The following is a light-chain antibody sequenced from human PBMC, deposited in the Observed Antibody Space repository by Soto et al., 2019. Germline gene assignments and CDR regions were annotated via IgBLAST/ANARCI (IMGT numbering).Light chain of an antibody. J-gene: IGKJ4*01. CDR3: LQFKSYPLT. Sequence: DIQLTQPPSFLSASVGDRVTITCRASQDISSHLAWYQQKPGKAPKRLIYSASTLQSGVPSRFSGSGSRTEFTLTLRSLQPEDFPIYYCLQFKSYPLTVGGGTKL. CDR2: SAS. CDR1: QDISSH. V-gene: IGKV1-9*01.